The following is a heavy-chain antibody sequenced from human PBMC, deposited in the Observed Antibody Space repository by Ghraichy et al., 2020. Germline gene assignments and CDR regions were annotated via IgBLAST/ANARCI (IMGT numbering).Heavy chain of an antibody. CDR2: IYYSGST. V-gene: IGHV4-59*08. CDR1: GGSISSYY. CDR3: ARHAGRWLQSGGYYYYMDV. J-gene: IGHJ6*03. D-gene: IGHD5-24*01. Sequence: SETLSLTCTVSGGSISSYYWSWIRQPPGKGLEWIGYIYYSGSTNYNPSLKSRVTISVDTSKNQFSLKLSSVTAADTAVYYCARHAGRWLQSGGYYYYMDVWGKGTTVTVSS.